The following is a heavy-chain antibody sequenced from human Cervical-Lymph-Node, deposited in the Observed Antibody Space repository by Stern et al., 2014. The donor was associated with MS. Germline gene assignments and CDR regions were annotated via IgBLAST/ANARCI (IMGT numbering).Heavy chain of an antibody. V-gene: IGHV2-70*01. J-gene: IGHJ2*01. Sequence: QVPLQESGPALVKPTQTLPLTCTFSGVSLSSNGMCVSWIRQPPGKGLEWLALIDWDDDKYYTTSLKTRLTISKDSSKNQVVLTMTNMDPVDTATYYCARLQGYWYFDLWGRGTLVTVSS. CDR3: ARLQGYWYFDL. CDR2: IDWDDDK. CDR1: GVSLSSNGMC.